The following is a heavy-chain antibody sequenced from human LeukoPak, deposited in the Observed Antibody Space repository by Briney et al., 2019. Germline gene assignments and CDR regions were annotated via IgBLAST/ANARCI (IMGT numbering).Heavy chain of an antibody. Sequence: PSETLSLTCTVSGGSISNHFWSWFRQAPEKGLEWIGYIHYTGNTNYNPSLKSRVSISTDSSKTQFSLRLTSVTAADTAVYYCATSDWNFAHWGRGTLVTVSS. CDR3: ATSDWNFAH. CDR1: GGSISNHF. J-gene: IGHJ5*02. V-gene: IGHV4-59*08. CDR2: IHYTGNT. D-gene: IGHD1-1*01.